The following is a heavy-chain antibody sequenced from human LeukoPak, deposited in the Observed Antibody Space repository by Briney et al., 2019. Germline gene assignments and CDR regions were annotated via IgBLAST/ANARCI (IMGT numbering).Heavy chain of an antibody. J-gene: IGHJ3*02. CDR3: AVLLWFGELLRTHDAFDI. V-gene: IGHV3-23*01. CDR1: GFTFSSYA. CDR2: ISGSGGST. Sequence: GGSLRLSCAASGFTFSSYAMSWVRQAPGKGLEWVSAISGSGGSTYYADSVKGRFTISRDNSKNTLYLQMNSLRAEDTAVYYCAVLLWFGELLRTHDAFDIWGQGTMVTVSS. D-gene: IGHD3-10*01.